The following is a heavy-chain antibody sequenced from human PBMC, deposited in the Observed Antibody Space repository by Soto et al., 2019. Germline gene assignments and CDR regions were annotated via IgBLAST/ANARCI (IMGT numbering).Heavy chain of an antibody. J-gene: IGHJ4*02. CDR3: ARGLDYGGKIDY. D-gene: IGHD4-17*01. Sequence: EASVKVSCKASGGTFSSYAISWVRQAPGQGLEWMGGIIPIFGTANYAQKFQGRVTITADESTSTAYMELSSLRSEDTAVYYCARGLDYGGKIDYWGQGTLVTVSS. CDR2: IIPIFGTA. CDR1: GGTFSSYA. V-gene: IGHV1-69*13.